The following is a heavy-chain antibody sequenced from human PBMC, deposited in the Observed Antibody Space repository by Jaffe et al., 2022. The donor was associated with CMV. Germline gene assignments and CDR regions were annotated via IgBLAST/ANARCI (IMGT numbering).Heavy chain of an antibody. J-gene: IGHJ4*02. CDR3: AGGSERGVATIRRRYYFDY. D-gene: IGHD5-12*01. V-gene: IGHV4-39*01. CDR1: GGSISSSSYY. Sequence: QLQLQESGPGLVKPSETLSLTCTVSGGSISSSSYYWGWIRQPPGKGLEWIGSIYYSGSTYYNPSLKSRVTISVDTSKNQFSLKLSSVTAADTAVYYCAGGSERGVATIRRRYYFDYWGQGTLVTVSS. CDR2: IYYSGST.